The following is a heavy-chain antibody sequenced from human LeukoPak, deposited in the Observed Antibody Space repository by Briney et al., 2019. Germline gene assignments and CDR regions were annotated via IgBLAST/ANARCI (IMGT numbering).Heavy chain of an antibody. V-gene: IGHV3-30*18. CDR1: GFTFSSFG. CDR2: ISYDGSNP. D-gene: IGHD3-16*02. Sequence: GGSLRLSCAASGFTFSSFGMHWVRQAPGKGLEWVAVISYDGSNPYYADSVKGRFTISRDNSKNTLYLQMNSLRAEDTAVYYCAKDHYDYIGGTYRDFDYWGQGTLVAVSS. CDR3: AKDHYDYIGGTYRDFDY. J-gene: IGHJ4*02.